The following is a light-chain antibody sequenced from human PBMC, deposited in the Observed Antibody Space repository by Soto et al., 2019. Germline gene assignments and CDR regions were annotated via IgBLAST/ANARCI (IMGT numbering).Light chain of an antibody. CDR1: QSIYSS. CDR3: QQYYSSPRT. J-gene: IGKJ1*01. V-gene: IGKV1-5*03. CDR2: KAS. Sequence: DIKMTQSPSSLSASLVDRVTVAGRAGQSIYSSLNWYQQKPGKAPNLLIYKASHLESGVPSRFSGSGSGTEFTLTISSLQADDVAVYYCQQYYSSPRTFGQGTKVDI.